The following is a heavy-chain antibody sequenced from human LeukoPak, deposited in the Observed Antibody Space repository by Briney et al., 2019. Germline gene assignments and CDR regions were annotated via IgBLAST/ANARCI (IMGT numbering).Heavy chain of an antibody. D-gene: IGHD2/OR15-2a*01. Sequence: ASETLSLTCTVSGVSMSSSPYYWGWIRQPPGKGLEWIGTIYDSGNTNYNPSLRSRLTISVDTSRNQFSLKLSSVTAADTAVYYCARHDCDSSRCSVDWFDPWGQGTLVTLSS. CDR3: ARHDCDSSRCSVDWFDP. J-gene: IGHJ5*02. CDR2: IYDSGNT. V-gene: IGHV4-39*01. CDR1: GVSMSSSPYY.